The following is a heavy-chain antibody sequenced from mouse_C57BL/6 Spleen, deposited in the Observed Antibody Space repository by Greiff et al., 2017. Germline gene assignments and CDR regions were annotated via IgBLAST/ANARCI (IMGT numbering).Heavy chain of an antibody. Sequence: EVQLQESEGGLVQPGSSMKLSCTASGFTFSDYYMAWVRQVPEKGLEWVANINYDGSSTYYLDSLKSRFIISRDNAKNILYLQMSSLKSEDTATYYCARTGKLGRGLDYWGQGTTLTVSS. CDR3: ARTGKLGRGLDY. D-gene: IGHD4-1*01. CDR1: GFTFSDYY. CDR2: INYDGSST. J-gene: IGHJ2*01. V-gene: IGHV5-16*01.